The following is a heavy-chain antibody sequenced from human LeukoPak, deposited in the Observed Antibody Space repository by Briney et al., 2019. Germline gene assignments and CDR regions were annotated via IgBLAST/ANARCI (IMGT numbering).Heavy chain of an antibody. J-gene: IGHJ4*02. Sequence: ASVKVSCKASGYTFTSYGFSWVRQAPGQGLEWMGWISAYNGNTDYAQKLQGRITMTTDTSTSTAYMELRSLRSDDTAVYYCASSKNNYDSRGLDYWGQGTLVTVSS. V-gene: IGHV1-18*01. D-gene: IGHD3-22*01. CDR3: ASSKNNYDSRGLDY. CDR2: ISAYNGNT. CDR1: GYTFTSYG.